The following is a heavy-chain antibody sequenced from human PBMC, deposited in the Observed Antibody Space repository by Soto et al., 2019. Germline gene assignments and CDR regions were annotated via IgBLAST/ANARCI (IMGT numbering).Heavy chain of an antibody. V-gene: IGHV1-3*01. CDR3: ASGLVDDAFDI. CDR1: GYTFTSYA. Sequence: ASVKVSCKASGYTFTSYAMHWVRQAPGQRLEWMGWINAGNGNTKYSQKFQGRVTMTRDTSASTAYMELRSLRSDDTAVYYCASGLVDDAFDIWGQGTMVTVS. J-gene: IGHJ3*02. D-gene: IGHD2-15*01. CDR2: INAGNGNT.